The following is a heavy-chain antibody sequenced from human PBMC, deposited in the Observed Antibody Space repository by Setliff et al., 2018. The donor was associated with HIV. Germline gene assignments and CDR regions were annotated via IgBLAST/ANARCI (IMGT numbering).Heavy chain of an antibody. D-gene: IGHD5-12*01. CDR3: ARAHFLVAMTRNWFDP. V-gene: IGHV1-18*01. Sequence: ASVKVSCKASGYTFSNYGISWVRQAPGQGLEWIGRINPKSGVADYLKKFQGRVTMTTDTSTNTAHMELIRPRFDDTAVYYCARAHFLVAMTRNWFDPWGQGTLVTVSS. J-gene: IGHJ5*02. CDR1: GYTFSNYG. CDR2: INPKSGVA.